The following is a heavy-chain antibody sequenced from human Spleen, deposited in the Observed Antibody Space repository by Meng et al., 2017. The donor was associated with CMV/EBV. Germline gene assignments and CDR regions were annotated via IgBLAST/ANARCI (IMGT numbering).Heavy chain of an antibody. CDR2: IYYSGST. D-gene: IGHD3-3*01. J-gene: IGHJ4*02. CDR3: ARAYYDFWSGYFDY. Sequence: SGGSISSGGYYWSWLRQHPGKGLEWIGYIYYSGSTYYNPSLKSRVTISVDTSKNQFSLKLSSVTAADTAVYYCARAYYDFWSGYFDYWGQGTLVTVSS. CDR1: GGSISSGGYY. V-gene: IGHV4-31*02.